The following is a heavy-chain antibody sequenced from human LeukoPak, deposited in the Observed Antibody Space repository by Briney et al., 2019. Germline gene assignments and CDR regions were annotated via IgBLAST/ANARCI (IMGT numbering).Heavy chain of an antibody. CDR2: INTNTGNP. D-gene: IGHD3-3*01. J-gene: IGHJ6*03. CDR1: GYTFTSYA. CDR3: AREGTPPTEWFAVYYYYMDV. V-gene: IGHV7-4-1*02. Sequence: VASVKVSCKASGYTFTSYAMNWVRQAPGQGLEWMGWINTNTGNPTYAQGFTGRFVFSLDTSVSTAYLQISSLKAEDTAVYYCAREGTPPTEWFAVYYYYMDVWGKGTTVTVSS.